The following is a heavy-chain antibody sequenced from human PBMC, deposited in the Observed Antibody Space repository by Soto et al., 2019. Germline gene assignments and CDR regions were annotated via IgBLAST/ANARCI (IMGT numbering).Heavy chain of an antibody. CDR3: ARGSDGDKIDY. V-gene: IGHV3-7*03. CDR1: GFTFSSYW. D-gene: IGHD3-10*01. J-gene: IGHJ4*02. CDR2: IKQDGSEK. Sequence: EVQLVESGGDLVQPGGSLRLSCAASGFTFSSYWMNWVRQAPGKGLEWVCFIKQDGSEKYYVDSVKGRFTMSRDNAKQSLSLQMNTLRVEDTAVYFCARGSDGDKIDYWGQGTLVIVSS.